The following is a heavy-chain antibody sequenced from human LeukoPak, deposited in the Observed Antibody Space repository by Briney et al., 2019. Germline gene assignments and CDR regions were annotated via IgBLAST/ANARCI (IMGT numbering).Heavy chain of an antibody. D-gene: IGHD3-3*01. J-gene: IGHJ4*03. CDR2: IYFSGST. CDR1: GGSISSTGYY. V-gene: IGHV4-31*03. CDR3: ARGNTVFGVVAHLDY. Sequence: SQTLSLTCTVSGGSISSTGYYWSWIRQHPGKGLEWVGYIYFSGSTYYNPSLKSRITMSADTSKNQFSLKLSSVTAADTAVYYCARGNTVFGVVAHLDYWGQGTTVTVSS.